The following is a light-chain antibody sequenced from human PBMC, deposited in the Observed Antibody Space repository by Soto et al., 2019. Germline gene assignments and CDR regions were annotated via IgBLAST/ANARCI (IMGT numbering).Light chain of an antibody. CDR3: QQVKRSPLT. V-gene: IGKV1-9*01. CDR1: EDRSSY. J-gene: IGKJ4*01. CDR2: GAS. Sequence: DIQLTQSPSFLSASVGDRVSITCRASEDRSSYLALYQRKPGKAPKVLISGASTLQSGVPSSFSGSGSGTEFTLTISSLQPEDFATYYCQQVKRSPLTFGGGTKVEIK.